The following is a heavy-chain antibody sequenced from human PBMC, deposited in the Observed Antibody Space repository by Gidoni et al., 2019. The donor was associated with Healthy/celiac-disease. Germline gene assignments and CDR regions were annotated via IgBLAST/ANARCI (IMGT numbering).Heavy chain of an antibody. CDR3: ARAFMTTVTTGWFDP. V-gene: IGHV4-59*01. J-gene: IGHJ5*02. CDR1: GGSISSYY. D-gene: IGHD4-17*01. CDR2: IYYSGST. Sequence: QVQLQESGPGLVKPSETLSLTCTVSGGSISSYYWSWIRQPPGKGLEWIGYIYYSGSTNYNPSLKSRVTISVDTSKNQFSLKLSSVTAADTAVYYCARAFMTTVTTGWFDPWGQGTLVTVSS.